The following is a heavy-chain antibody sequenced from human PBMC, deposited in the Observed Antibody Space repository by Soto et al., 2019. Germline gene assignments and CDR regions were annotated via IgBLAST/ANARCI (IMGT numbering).Heavy chain of an antibody. CDR3: ARQGSSSWYLGWFDS. CDR1: GGSISSYY. Sequence: PSETLSLTCTVSGGSISSYYWSWIRQPPGKGLEWIGYIYYSGSTNYNPSLKSRVTISVDTSKNQFSLKLSSVTAADTAVYYCARQGSSSWYLGWFDSWGQGTLVPVSS. V-gene: IGHV4-59*08. CDR2: IYYSGST. D-gene: IGHD6-13*01. J-gene: IGHJ5*01.